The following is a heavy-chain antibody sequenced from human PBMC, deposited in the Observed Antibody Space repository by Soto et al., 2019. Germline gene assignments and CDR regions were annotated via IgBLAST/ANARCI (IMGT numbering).Heavy chain of an antibody. CDR1: GTNIYY. CDR2: IYHSGST. D-gene: IGHD2-2*01. Sequence: PSETLSLTCAVSGTNIYYFGWFRQPPGKGLEWIGSIYHSGSTYYNPSLKSRVTISVETSRNQFSLKLRSVTAADTAVYFCASPSSAYCSDTSCYVAAFHYWGQGIMVTVSS. CDR3: ASPSSAYCSDTSCYVAAFHY. V-gene: IGHV4-38-2*01. J-gene: IGHJ4*02.